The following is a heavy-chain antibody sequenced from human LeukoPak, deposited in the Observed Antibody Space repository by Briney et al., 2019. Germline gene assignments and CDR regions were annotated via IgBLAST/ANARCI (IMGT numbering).Heavy chain of an antibody. CDR1: GFTFSNAW. CDR3: TTDSWLLAYFDY. CDR2: IKSKTDGGTT. J-gene: IGHJ4*02. D-gene: IGHD3-22*01. V-gene: IGHV3-15*01. Sequence: GGSLRLSCAASGFTFSNAWMSWVRQAPGKGLEWVGRIKSKTDGGTTDYAAPVKGRFTISRDDSKNTLYLQMNSLKTEDTAVYYCTTDSWLLAYFDYWGQGTLVTVSS.